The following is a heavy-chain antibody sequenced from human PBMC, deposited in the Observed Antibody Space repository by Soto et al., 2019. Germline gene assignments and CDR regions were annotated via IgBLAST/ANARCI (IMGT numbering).Heavy chain of an antibody. CDR2: ISGSGGST. Sequence: EVQLLESGGGLVQPGGSLRLSCAASGFTFSSYAMSWVRQAPGKGLEWVSAISGSGGSTYYADSVKGRFTISRDNSKNTLYLQMNSLRAEDTAVYYCAKALPEKKIGDRGRWFDPWGQGSLVTVSA. V-gene: IGHV3-23*01. CDR1: GFTFSSYA. D-gene: IGHD3-10*01. J-gene: IGHJ5*02. CDR3: AKALPEKKIGDRGRWFDP.